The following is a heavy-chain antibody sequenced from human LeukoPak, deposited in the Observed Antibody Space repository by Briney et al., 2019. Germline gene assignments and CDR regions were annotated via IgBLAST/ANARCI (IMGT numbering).Heavy chain of an antibody. J-gene: IGHJ3*02. CDR3: VGIWLVRDAFDI. V-gene: IGHV1-2*02. CDR1: GYTFTGYY. Sequence: GASVKVSCKASGYTFTGYYMHWVRQAPGQGLEWMGWFNPNSGGTNYAQKFQGRVTMTRDTSISTAYMELSRLRSDDTAIYYCVGIWLVRDAFDIWGHGTMVTVSS. CDR2: FNPNSGGT. D-gene: IGHD6-19*01.